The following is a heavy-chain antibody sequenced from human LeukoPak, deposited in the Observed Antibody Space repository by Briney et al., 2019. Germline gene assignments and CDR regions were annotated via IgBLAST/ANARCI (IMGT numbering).Heavy chain of an antibody. CDR1: GGSFSGYY. CDR3: ARGPANDYSNYSFDP. D-gene: IGHD4-11*01. CDR2: INHSGST. Sequence: SETLSLTCAVYGGSFSGYYWSWIRQPPGKGLEWIGEINHSGSTNYNPSLKSRVTISVDTSKNQFSLKLSSVTAADTAVYYCARGPANDYSNYSFDPWGQGTLVTVSS. J-gene: IGHJ5*02. V-gene: IGHV4-34*01.